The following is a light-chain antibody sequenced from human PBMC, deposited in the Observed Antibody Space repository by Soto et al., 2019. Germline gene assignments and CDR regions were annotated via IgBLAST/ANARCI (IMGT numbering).Light chain of an antibody. CDR1: QSVSTY. Sequence: EIVLTQSPATLSLSPGERAALSCRASQSVSTYLAWYQQKPGQAPRLFIYGASSRATGFPDRFSGSGSGTDFTLTISGLEPEDSAVYYCQQYGSSSEITFGQGTRLEIK. CDR2: GAS. J-gene: IGKJ5*01. CDR3: QQYGSSSEIT. V-gene: IGKV3-20*01.